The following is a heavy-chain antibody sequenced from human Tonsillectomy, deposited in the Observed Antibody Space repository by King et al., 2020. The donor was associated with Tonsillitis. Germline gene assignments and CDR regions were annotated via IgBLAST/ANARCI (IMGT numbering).Heavy chain of an antibody. CDR1: GFTFRTYW. CDR2: INIDGSST. CDR3: TRSEVQWLIQDY. J-gene: IGHJ4*02. V-gene: IGHV3-74*01. D-gene: IGHD6-19*01. Sequence: VQLVESGGGLVQPGGSLRLSCAASGFTFRTYWMHWVRQVPGKGLVWVSRINIDGSSTSYADSVKGRVTISRDNAKNTLYLQMSSLRAEDTAVYYFTRSEVQWLIQDYWGQGTRVTVSS.